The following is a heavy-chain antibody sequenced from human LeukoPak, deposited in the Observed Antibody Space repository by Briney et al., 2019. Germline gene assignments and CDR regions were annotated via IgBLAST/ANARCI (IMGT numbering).Heavy chain of an antibody. Sequence: GGSLRLSCAASGFTFSSYDMHWVRQVAGKGLEWVSAIDNVDDTYYLGSVKGRFTISRENAKNSLYLQMNSLRAGDTAVYYCARGGADSLVDYWGQGTLVTVSS. D-gene: IGHD1-26*01. CDR3: ARGGADSLVDY. CDR1: GFTFSSYD. V-gene: IGHV3-13*01. CDR2: IDNVDDT. J-gene: IGHJ4*02.